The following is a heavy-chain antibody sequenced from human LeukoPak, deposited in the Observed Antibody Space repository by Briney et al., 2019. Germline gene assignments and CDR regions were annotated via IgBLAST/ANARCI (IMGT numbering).Heavy chain of an antibody. CDR3: ARSLDYYDSSGYYYYFDY. J-gene: IGHJ4*02. D-gene: IGHD3-22*01. CDR1: GGTFSSYA. V-gene: IGHV1-69*05. CDR2: IIPIFGTA. Sequence: SVKVSCKASGGTFSSYAISWVRQAPGQGLEWMGGIIPIFGTANYAQKFQGRVTITTDGSTSTAYMELSSLRSEDTAVYYCARSLDYYDSSGYYYYFDYWGQGTLVTVSS.